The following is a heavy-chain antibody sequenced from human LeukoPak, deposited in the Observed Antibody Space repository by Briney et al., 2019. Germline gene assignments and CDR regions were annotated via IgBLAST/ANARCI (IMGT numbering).Heavy chain of an antibody. D-gene: IGHD3-10*01. Sequence: ASVKVSCKASGYSFSDYSMHWVRQAPGQGLEWMGRINSNSGGTSYAQNFQGRVSMTRDTPIRTTYMQLNGMTSDDTAVYYCARGGSGSGYLYYFDYWGQGTLVSVSP. CDR1: GYSFSDYS. V-gene: IGHV1-2*06. CDR2: INSNSGGT. CDR3: ARGGSGSGYLYYFDY. J-gene: IGHJ4*02.